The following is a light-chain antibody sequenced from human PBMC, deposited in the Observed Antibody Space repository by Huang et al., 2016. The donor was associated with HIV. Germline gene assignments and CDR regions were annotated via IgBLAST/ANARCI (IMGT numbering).Light chain of an antibody. V-gene: IGKV3-15*01. Sequence: IVMTQSPATLSVSPGERVTLSCRANRTVSTNLAWYQQRPGQAPMLLIYGSSTRAPGIPARVSGSGSGTDFSLTISSLQSEDFALYYCHQYNNWLLSFGGGTRVDI. CDR1: RTVSTN. J-gene: IGKJ4*01. CDR3: HQYNNWLLS. CDR2: GSS.